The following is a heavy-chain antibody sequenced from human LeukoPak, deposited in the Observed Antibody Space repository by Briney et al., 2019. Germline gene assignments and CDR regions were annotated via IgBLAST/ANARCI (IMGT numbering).Heavy chain of an antibody. J-gene: IGHJ4*02. CDR3: ARGPDYGGPL. CDR2: MNSDASST. CDR1: GFTFTKYW. D-gene: IGHD4-23*01. V-gene: IGHV3-74*01. Sequence: PGGSLRLSCVASGFTFTKYWMHWVRQAPGKGLVWVARMNSDASSTSYADSVKGRFTISRDNAKKTLYLQMNSLRAEDTAVYYCARGPDYGGPLRGQGTLVTVSP.